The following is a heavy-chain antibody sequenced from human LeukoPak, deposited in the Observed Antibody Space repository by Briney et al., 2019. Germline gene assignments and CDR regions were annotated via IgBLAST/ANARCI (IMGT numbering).Heavy chain of an antibody. Sequence: SETLSLTCTVSGGSISSYYWSWIRQPPGKGLEWIGYIYYSGSTSYNPSLKSRVTMSVHTSKNQFSLSLSSVTAADTAVYYCARGARAGYNLEPFDYWGQGTLVTVSS. CDR3: ARGARAGYNLEPFDY. CDR2: IYYSGST. D-gene: IGHD5-24*01. V-gene: IGHV4-59*08. CDR1: GGSISSYY. J-gene: IGHJ4*02.